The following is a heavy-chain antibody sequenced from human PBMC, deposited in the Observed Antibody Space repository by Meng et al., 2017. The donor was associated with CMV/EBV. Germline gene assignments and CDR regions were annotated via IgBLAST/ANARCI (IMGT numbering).Heavy chain of an antibody. Sequence: GGSLRLSCAASGFTFSSYEMNWFRQAPGKGLEWVSYISSSGGTIYYADTVKGRFTISRDNAKNSLYLQMNSLRAEDTAVYYCARAHDPRGDYDFWSGFHHLNWFDPWGQGTLVTVSS. CDR1: GFTFSSYE. J-gene: IGHJ5*02. CDR2: ISSSGGTI. D-gene: IGHD3-3*01. V-gene: IGHV3-48*03. CDR3: ARAHDPRGDYDFWSGFHHLNWFDP.